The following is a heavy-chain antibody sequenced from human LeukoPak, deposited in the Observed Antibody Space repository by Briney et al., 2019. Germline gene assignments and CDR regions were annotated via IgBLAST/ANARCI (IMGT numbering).Heavy chain of an antibody. V-gene: IGHV3-43*01. CDR1: GFTFDDYT. D-gene: IGHD3-22*01. CDR2: ISWHGSTT. Sequence: PGGSLRLSCAASGFTFDDYTMHWVRRAPGKGLEWVSVISWHGSTTKYADSVRGRFTISRDNRKNSLSLQMNSLRPEDTALYYCAKHMGDSIGYNYFASWGQGTLVTVSS. CDR3: AKHMGDSIGYNYFAS. J-gene: IGHJ4*02.